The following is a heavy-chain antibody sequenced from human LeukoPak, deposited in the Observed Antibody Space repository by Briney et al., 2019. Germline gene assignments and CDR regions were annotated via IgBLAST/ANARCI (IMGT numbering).Heavy chain of an antibody. CDR3: AKDSANYGSGKVYDNPIDY. J-gene: IGHJ4*02. D-gene: IGHD3-10*01. Sequence: PGGSLRLSCAASGLTFSNYAMNWVRQAPGKGLEWVAGISDRGVNSFHADSVKGRFTISRDNSKNTLFLQMNSLSAEDTAVYYCAKDSANYGSGKVYDNPIDYWGQGTLVTVSS. CDR1: GLTFSNYA. CDR2: ISDRGVNS. V-gene: IGHV3-23*01.